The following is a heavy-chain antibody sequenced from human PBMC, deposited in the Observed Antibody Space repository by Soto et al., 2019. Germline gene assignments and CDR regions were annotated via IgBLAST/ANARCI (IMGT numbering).Heavy chain of an antibody. V-gene: IGHV3-66*01. J-gene: IGHJ4*02. CDR2: IYSGGST. CDR3: ASRPTAGTFDY. Sequence: VVSLRLSCAASEFASSSNYMSCVRQAPGKGLEWVSVIYSGGSTYYADSVKGRFTISRDNSKNTLYLQMNSLRAEDTAVYYCASRPTAGTFDYWGQGTLVTVSS. CDR1: EFASSSNY. D-gene: IGHD6-19*01.